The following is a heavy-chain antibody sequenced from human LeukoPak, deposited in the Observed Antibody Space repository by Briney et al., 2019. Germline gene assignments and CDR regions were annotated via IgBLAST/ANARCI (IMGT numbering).Heavy chain of an antibody. V-gene: IGHV3-23*01. CDR1: GFTFSNYA. D-gene: IGHD2/OR15-2a*01. J-gene: IGHJ6*02. CDR2: ISGSGGIT. CDR3: AKTRGPEGSSYYIMDV. Sequence: AGGSLRLSCAASGFTFSNYAMTWVRQAPGKGLQWVSGISGSGGITYYADSVKGRFTISRDNSKNTLYLQINSLRAEDTAVYYCAKTRGPEGSSYYIMDVWGQGTTVTVSS.